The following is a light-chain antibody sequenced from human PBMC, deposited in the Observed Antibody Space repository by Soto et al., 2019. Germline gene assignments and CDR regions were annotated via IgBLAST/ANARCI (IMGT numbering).Light chain of an antibody. CDR1: QSVSSY. CDR3: QQRSNWPPS. CDR2: DAS. V-gene: IGKV3-11*01. J-gene: IGKJ4*01. Sequence: EIVLTQSPATLSLSPGERATLSCRASQSVSSYLAWYQQKPGQAPRLLIYDASNRATAIPARFSGSGSGTDFTLTINSLEPEGFALYYCQQRSNWPPSFGGGTKVQIK.